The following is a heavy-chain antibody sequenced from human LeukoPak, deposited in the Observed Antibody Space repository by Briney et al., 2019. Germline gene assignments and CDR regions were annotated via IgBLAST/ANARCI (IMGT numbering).Heavy chain of an antibody. V-gene: IGHV1-24*01. J-gene: IGHJ5*02. Sequence: ASVKVSCKVSGYTLTELSMHWVRQAPGKGLEWMGGFDPEDGETIYAQKFQGRVTMTEDTSTDTAYMELSSLRSDDTAVYYCARFPVVPAAIDWFDPWGQGTLVTVSS. CDR2: FDPEDGET. D-gene: IGHD2-2*02. CDR3: ARFPVVPAAIDWFDP. CDR1: GYTLTELS.